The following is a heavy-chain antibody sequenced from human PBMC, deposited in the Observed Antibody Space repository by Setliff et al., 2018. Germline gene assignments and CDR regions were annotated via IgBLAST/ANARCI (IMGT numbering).Heavy chain of an antibody. CDR2: ISPDSIYI. CDR1: GFTFRTFS. D-gene: IGHD6-25*01. J-gene: IGHJ3*02. CDR3: ARSPANGGHDAFDI. Sequence: GGSLRLSCAASGFTFRTFSMHWVRQAPGKGLEWVSSISPDSIYIYYAEWEKGRFTISRDNAQNSLYLQMNSLGADDTAVYYCARSPANGGHDAFDIWGQGTMVTVSS. V-gene: IGHV3-21*01.